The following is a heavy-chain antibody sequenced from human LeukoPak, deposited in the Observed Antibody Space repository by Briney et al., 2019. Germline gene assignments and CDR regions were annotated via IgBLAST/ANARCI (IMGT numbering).Heavy chain of an antibody. D-gene: IGHD6-19*01. V-gene: IGHV1-69*06. CDR1: GGTFSSYA. CDR3: AREGDSSGWYSFDY. J-gene: IGHJ4*02. Sequence: SVKVSCKASGGTFSSYAISWVRQAPGQGLEWKGGIIPIFGTANYAQKFQGRVTITADKSTSTAYMELSSLRSEDTAVYYCAREGDSSGWYSFDYWGQGTLVTVSS. CDR2: IIPIFGTA.